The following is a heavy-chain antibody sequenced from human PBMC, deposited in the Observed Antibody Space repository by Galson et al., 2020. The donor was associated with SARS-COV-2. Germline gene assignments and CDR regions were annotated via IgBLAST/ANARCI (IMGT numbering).Heavy chain of an antibody. V-gene: IGHV3-48*03. CDR3: VRRLRRQCDY. CDR1: GFIFRSYE. CDR2: ISPSGDHV. Sequence: GGSLRLSCAASGFIFRSYEMNWARQTPGTGPQCISTISPSGDHVWYPDSVKGRFTISRDNAKNSVYLHMNSLRAEDTAVYHCVRRLRRQCDYWGQGTLVTVSS. D-gene: IGHD6-25*01. J-gene: IGHJ4*02.